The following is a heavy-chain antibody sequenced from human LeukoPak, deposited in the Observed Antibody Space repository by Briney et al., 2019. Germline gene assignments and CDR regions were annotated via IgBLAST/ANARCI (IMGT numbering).Heavy chain of an antibody. CDR3: ARDTGGGNPYYYYYMDV. V-gene: IGHV1-69*13. CDR2: IIPIFGTA. CDR1: GGTFSSYA. J-gene: IGHJ6*03. D-gene: IGHD4-23*01. Sequence: SVKVSCKASGGTFSSYAISWVRQAPGQGLEWMGGIIPIFGTANYAQKFQGRVTITADESTSTAYMELSSLRSEDTAVYYCARDTGGGNPYYYYYMDVWGKGTTVTVSS.